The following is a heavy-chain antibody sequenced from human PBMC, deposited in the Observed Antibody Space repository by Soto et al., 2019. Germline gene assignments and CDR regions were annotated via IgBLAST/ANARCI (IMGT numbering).Heavy chain of an antibody. CDR3: ARDKITGLFDY. CDR1: GGSFSGYS. V-gene: IGHV4-34*01. CDR2: INHSGST. J-gene: IGHJ4*02. D-gene: IGHD2-8*02. Sequence: TSETLSLTCAVYGGSFSGYSWTWVRQPPGTGLEWIGEINHSGSTNYNPSLKSRVTISVDTSKNQFSLKLTSLTAADTALYYCARDKITGLFDYWGQGTLVTVSS.